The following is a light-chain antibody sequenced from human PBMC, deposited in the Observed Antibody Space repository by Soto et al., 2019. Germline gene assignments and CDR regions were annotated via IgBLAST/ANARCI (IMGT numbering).Light chain of an antibody. Sequence: SYELTQPPSVSVTPGETARITCGVNNGGTTVHWYQQRPGQAPVLVIYYDDDRPSGIPERFSGSNSGNTATLTISRVEAGDEADYYCQVWDSSSDHWVFGGGTKLTVL. CDR3: QVWDSSSDHWV. CDR2: YDD. CDR1: NGGTT. J-gene: IGLJ3*02. V-gene: IGLV3-21*04.